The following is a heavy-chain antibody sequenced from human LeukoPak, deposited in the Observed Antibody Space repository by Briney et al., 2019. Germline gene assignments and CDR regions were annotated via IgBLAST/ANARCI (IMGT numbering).Heavy chain of an antibody. CDR1: GFTFSSYA. D-gene: IGHD3-22*01. CDR3: ARDAYYYDSSDYYCRD. Sequence: GGSLRLSCAASGFTFSSYAMSWVRQAPGKGLEWLSYISGGSDTIYYAHSVKGRLTISRDNSKNTLYLQMNSLRAEDTAVYYCARDAYYYDSSDYYCRDWGQGTLVTVSS. CDR2: ISGGSDTI. J-gene: IGHJ4*02. V-gene: IGHV3-23*01.